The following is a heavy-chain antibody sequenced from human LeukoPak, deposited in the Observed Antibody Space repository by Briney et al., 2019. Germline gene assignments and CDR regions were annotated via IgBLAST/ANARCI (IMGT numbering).Heavy chain of an antibody. Sequence: SETLTLTCVVSGDSISNGDYNWNWIRQPAGKGLESLGRIYISGRTDYNPSLKSRLTISVDTSENQFSLRLSSVTAADTAVYFCARGIRSTGRSGHYFDSWGQGILVTVSS. CDR2: IYISGRT. D-gene: IGHD2-2*01. J-gene: IGHJ4*02. CDR3: ARGIRSTGRSGHYFDS. CDR1: GDSISNGDYN. V-gene: IGHV4-61*02.